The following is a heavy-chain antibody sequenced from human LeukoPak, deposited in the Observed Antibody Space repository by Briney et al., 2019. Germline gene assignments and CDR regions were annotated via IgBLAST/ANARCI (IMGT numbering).Heavy chain of an antibody. J-gene: IGHJ2*01. V-gene: IGHV4-59*01. D-gene: IGHD3-9*01. CDR1: GGSLTYYY. CDR2: IYYSGST. Sequence: SETLSLTCSVSGGSLTYYYWTWIRQPPGRRPEWIGFIYYSGSTNYNPSLESRVAFSVDTSKNQVSLKLSSVTAADTAIYYCARLTNTTGYLPLYCHLWQSGTVLSVPT. CDR3: ARLTNTTGYLPLYCHL.